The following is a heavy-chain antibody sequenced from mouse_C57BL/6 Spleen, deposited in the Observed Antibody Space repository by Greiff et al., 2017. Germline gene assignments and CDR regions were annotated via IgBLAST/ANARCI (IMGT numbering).Heavy chain of an antibody. CDR1: GFTFSDYG. CDR2: ISNLAYSI. CDR3: ARHYYGSSPDWYFDV. D-gene: IGHD1-1*01. J-gene: IGHJ1*03. V-gene: IGHV5-15*01. Sequence: EVKLMESGGGLVQPGGSLKLSCAASGFTFSDYGMAWVRQAPRKGPEWVAFISNLAYSIYYADTVTGRFTISRENAKNTLYLEMSSLRSEDTAMYYCARHYYGSSPDWYFDVWGTGTTVTVSS.